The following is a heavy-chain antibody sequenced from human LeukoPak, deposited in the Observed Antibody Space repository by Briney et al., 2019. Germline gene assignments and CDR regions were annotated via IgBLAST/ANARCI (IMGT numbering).Heavy chain of an antibody. V-gene: IGHV3-23*01. CDR1: GFTFSSYA. Sequence: GGSLRLSYAASGFTFSSYAMSWVRQAPGKGLEWVSAISGSGGSTYYADSVKGRFAISRDNSKNTLYLQMNSLRAEDTAVYYCAKDLVAVAGTRGPHDWFDPWGQGTLVTVSS. D-gene: IGHD6-19*01. CDR2: ISGSGGST. CDR3: AKDLVAVAGTRGPHDWFDP. J-gene: IGHJ5*02.